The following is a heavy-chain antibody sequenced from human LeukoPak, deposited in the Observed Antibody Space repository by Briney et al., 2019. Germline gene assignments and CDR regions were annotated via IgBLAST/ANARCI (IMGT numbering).Heavy chain of an antibody. D-gene: IGHD3-22*01. CDR1: GFTFSSYA. Sequence: GGSLRLSCAASGFTFSSYAMSWVRQAPGKGLEWVSAISGSGGSTYYEDSVKGRFTISRDNSKNTLYLQMNSLRAEDTAVYYCARVFINYYDSSGYYDYWGQGTLVTVSS. CDR3: ARVFINYYDSSGYYDY. J-gene: IGHJ4*02. CDR2: ISGSGGST. V-gene: IGHV3-23*01.